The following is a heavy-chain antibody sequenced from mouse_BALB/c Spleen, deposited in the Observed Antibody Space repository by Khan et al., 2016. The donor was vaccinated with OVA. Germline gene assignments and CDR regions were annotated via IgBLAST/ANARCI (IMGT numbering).Heavy chain of an antibody. CDR2: ISSGGST. Sequence: EVELVESGGGLVKPGGSLKLSCAASGFTFSIYAMSWVRPTPEKRLEWVASISSGGSTYYPDSVKGRFTISRDTARNILYLQMSSLRSEDTAMYYCARGDYHGRGYFDVWGAGTTVTVSS. J-gene: IGHJ1*01. D-gene: IGHD1-2*01. V-gene: IGHV5-6-5*01. CDR1: GFTFSIYA. CDR3: ARGDYHGRGYFDV.